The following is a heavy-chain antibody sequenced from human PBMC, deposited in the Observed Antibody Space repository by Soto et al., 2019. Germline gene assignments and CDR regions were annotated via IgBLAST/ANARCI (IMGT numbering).Heavy chain of an antibody. Sequence: QVQLVQSGAEVKKPGSSVKVSCKASGGSFNSDAINWVRQAPGQGLEWMGGIIPISGTTNYAQKFQGRVTITADESRGIAYMDVSSLRSEDTAIYYCARGDYGDYHSYYYGMAVWCQGTTVTVSS. CDR1: GGSFNSDA. V-gene: IGHV1-69*01. J-gene: IGHJ6*02. D-gene: IGHD4-17*01. CDR2: IIPISGTT. CDR3: ARGDYGDYHSYYYGMAV.